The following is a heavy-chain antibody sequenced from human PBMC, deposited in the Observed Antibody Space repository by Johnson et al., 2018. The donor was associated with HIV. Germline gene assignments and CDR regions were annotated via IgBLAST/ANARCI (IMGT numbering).Heavy chain of an antibody. D-gene: IGHD3-16*01. CDR2: ISSSGSTI. Sequence: QVQLVESGGGVVQPGGSLRLSCAASGFTFSDYYMSWIRQAPGKGLEWVSYISSSGSTIYYADSVKGRFTISRDNAKNSRYLQMNSRRAEDTALYYWAKDRGRPGTPAGLDIWGQGTMVTVSS. CDR1: GFTFSDYY. CDR3: AKDRGRPGTPAGLDI. J-gene: IGHJ3*02. V-gene: IGHV3-11*01.